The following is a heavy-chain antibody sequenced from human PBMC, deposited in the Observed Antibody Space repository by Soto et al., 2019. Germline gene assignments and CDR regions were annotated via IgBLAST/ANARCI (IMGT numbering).Heavy chain of an antibody. Sequence: QVQLVESGGGVVQPGRSLRLSCAASGFTFSSYGMHWVRQAPGKGLEWVAVISYDGSNKYYADSVKGRFTIYRDNSKDTLYLQMNSLRAEDTGVYYCAKDRDIVVVVAAFDYWGQGTLVTVSS. CDR3: AKDRDIVVVVAAFDY. CDR1: GFTFSSYG. CDR2: ISYDGSNK. J-gene: IGHJ4*02. D-gene: IGHD2-15*01. V-gene: IGHV3-30*18.